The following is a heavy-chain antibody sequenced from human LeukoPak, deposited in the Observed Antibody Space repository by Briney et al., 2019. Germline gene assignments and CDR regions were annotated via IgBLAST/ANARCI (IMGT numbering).Heavy chain of an antibody. CDR1: GYSFTSYW. CDR2: IYPGDSDT. J-gene: IGHJ4*02. V-gene: IGHV5-51*01. CDR3: ARRLNYYDSSGYYPYYFDY. Sequence: GASLQISCKGSGYSFTSYWIGWVRPVPRKGLEWMGIIYPGDSDTRYSPSFQGQVTISADKSISTAYLQWSSLKASDTAMYYCARRLNYYDSSGYYPYYFDYWGQGTLVTVSS. D-gene: IGHD3-22*01.